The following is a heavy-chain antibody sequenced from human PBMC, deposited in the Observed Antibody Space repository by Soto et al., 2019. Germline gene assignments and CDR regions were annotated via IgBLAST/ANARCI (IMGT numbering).Heavy chain of an antibody. Sequence: SVQVSCTASGCTFASCGFSWVRQAPGQGLEWMGWISGYKGNTNYAQHLQGRVIMTTDTSSTTAYMELRSLRSDDTAVDDGARVLSGETMVVKSDRDY. CDR3: ARVLSGETMVVKSDRDY. CDR1: GCTFASCG. J-gene: IGHJ4*01. V-gene: IGHV1-18*01. CDR2: ISGYKGNT. D-gene: IGHD3-10*01.